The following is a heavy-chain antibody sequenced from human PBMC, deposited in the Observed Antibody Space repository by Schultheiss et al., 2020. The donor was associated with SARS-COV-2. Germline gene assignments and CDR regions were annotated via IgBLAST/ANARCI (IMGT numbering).Heavy chain of an antibody. CDR2: IYYSGST. Sequence: SETLSLTCTVSGGSISSSSYYWGWIRQPPGKGLEWIGYIYYSGSTYYNPSLKSRVTISVDTSKNQFSLKLSSVTAADTAVYYCARGYYDFWSGSPDAFDIWGQGTMVTVSS. CDR1: GGSISSSSYY. V-gene: IGHV4-61*05. J-gene: IGHJ3*02. CDR3: ARGYYDFWSGSPDAFDI. D-gene: IGHD3-3*01.